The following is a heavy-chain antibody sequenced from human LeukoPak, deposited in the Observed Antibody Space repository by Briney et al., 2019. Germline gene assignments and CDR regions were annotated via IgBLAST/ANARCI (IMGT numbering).Heavy chain of an antibody. CDR2: INAGNGNT. V-gene: IGHV1-3*01. Sequence: ASVKVPCKASGYTFTSYAMHWVRQAPGQRLEWMGWINAGNGNTKYSQKFQGRVTITRDTSASTAYMELSSLRSEDTAVYYCARDMGIAAAGPPSYGMDVWGQGTTVTVSS. D-gene: IGHD6-13*01. J-gene: IGHJ6*02. CDR3: ARDMGIAAAGPPSYGMDV. CDR1: GYTFTSYA.